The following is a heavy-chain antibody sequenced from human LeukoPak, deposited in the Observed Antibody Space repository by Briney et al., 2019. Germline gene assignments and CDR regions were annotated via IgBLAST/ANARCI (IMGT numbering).Heavy chain of an antibody. Sequence: GESLKISCQGSGYSFTSYWIGWVRQMPGKGLEYMGIIYPGDSHTRNSPSFQGQVTISADKSITTAYLQWSSLKASDTAMYYCARRRDGFNNAFDIWGQGTMVIVSS. CDR1: GYSFTSYW. V-gene: IGHV5-51*01. CDR2: IYPGDSHT. J-gene: IGHJ3*02. CDR3: ARRRDGFNNAFDI. D-gene: IGHD5-24*01.